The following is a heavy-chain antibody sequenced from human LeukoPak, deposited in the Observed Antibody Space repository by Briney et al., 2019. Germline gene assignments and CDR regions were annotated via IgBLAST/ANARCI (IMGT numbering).Heavy chain of an antibody. D-gene: IGHD6-13*01. Sequence: SVKVSCKASGGTFSSYAISWVRQAPGQGLEWMGRIIPIFGTANYAQKFQGRVTITADESTSTAYMELSSLRSEDTAVYYCARDGYSSSRAKYYYGMDVWGQGTTVTVSS. CDR1: GGTFSSYA. J-gene: IGHJ6*02. CDR2: IIPIFGTA. CDR3: ARDGYSSSRAKYYYGMDV. V-gene: IGHV1-69*13.